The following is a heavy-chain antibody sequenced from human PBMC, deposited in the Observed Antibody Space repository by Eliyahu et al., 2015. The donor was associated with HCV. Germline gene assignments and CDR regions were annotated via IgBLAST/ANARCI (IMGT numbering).Heavy chain of an antibody. CDR1: GFTFSKAW. CDR3: TTGAPGGFDYYLDV. D-gene: IGHD3-10*01. J-gene: IGHJ6*03. CDR2: IKSKTDGGTT. Sequence: EVQLVESGGGLVKPGGSLRLSCAASGFTFSKAWMSWVRQAXGKGLXWXGRIKSKTDGGTTDYAAPVEGRFTISRDDSKSTLYLQMNSLKTEDTAVYYCTTGAPGGFDYYLDVWGQGTTVTVSS. V-gene: IGHV3-15*01.